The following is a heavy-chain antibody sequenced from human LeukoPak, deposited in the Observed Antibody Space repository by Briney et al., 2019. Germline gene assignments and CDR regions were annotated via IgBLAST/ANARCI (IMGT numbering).Heavy chain of an antibody. D-gene: IGHD2-15*01. CDR3: ASKRYCSGGSCYDYYYGMDV. Sequence: PGGSLRLSCAASGFTFSSYAMSWVRQAPGKGLEWVSAISGSGGSTYYADSVKGRFTISRDNSKNTLYLPMNSLRAEDTAVYYCASKRYCSGGSCYDYYYGMDVWGQGTTVTVSS. J-gene: IGHJ6*02. V-gene: IGHV3-23*01. CDR1: GFTFSSYA. CDR2: ISGSGGST.